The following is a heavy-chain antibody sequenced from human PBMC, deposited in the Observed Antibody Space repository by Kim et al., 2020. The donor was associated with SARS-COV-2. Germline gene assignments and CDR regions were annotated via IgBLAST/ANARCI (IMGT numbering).Heavy chain of an antibody. CDR2: IIPIFGTT. V-gene: IGHV1-69*13. CDR1: GGTFSSYA. J-gene: IGHJ3*01. CDR3: ARGRSYNWNFLDAFDV. D-gene: IGHD1-7*01. Sequence: SVKVSCKAFGGTFSSYAIYWVRQAPGQGLECMGGIIPIFGTTNYALKFQGRVTITADESTSTAYMELSSLTSEDTAVYYCARGRSYNWNFLDAFDVWGQGTVVTASS.